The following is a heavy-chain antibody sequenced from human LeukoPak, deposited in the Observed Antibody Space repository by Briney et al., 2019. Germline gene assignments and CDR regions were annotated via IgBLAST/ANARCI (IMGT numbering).Heavy chain of an antibody. CDR1: GYMFTTYY. CDR3: ARSDGDRGWFDP. V-gene: IGHV1-2*02. J-gene: IGHJ5*02. D-gene: IGHD4-17*01. CDR2: INPHSGGT. Sequence: ASVKVSCKTSGYMFTTYYPHWVRQAPGQGLEWMGWINPHSGGTNYAQKFQGRVTMTRDTSISTVYMELSSLRSDDTAVYYCARSDGDRGWFDPWGQGTLVTVSS.